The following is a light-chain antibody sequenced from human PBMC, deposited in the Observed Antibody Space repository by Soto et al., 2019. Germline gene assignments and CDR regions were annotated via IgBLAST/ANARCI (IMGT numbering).Light chain of an antibody. CDR1: ENIARY. CDR3: QQSYSNPRT. J-gene: IGKJ1*01. CDR2: AAS. V-gene: IGKV1-39*01. Sequence: DIQMTQSPSSLSASVGDRVTITCRASENIARYLNWYQQRPGKAPELLISAASSLHSGVPSRFSGGGSGTDFTLTIRSLQHEDFATCYCQQSYSNPRTFGQGTKVEIK.